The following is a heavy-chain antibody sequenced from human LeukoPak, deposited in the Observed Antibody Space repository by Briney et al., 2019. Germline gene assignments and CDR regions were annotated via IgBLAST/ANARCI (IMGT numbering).Heavy chain of an antibody. J-gene: IGHJ3*02. CDR3: AKAAPYDAFDI. Sequence: GGSLRLSCAASGFTFSSYGMHWVRQAPGKGLEWVAFIRYDGSNKYYAGSVKGRFTISRDNSKNTLYLQMNSLRAEDTAVYYCAKAAPYDAFDIWGQGTMVTVSS. CDR1: GFTFSSYG. V-gene: IGHV3-30*02. CDR2: IRYDGSNK.